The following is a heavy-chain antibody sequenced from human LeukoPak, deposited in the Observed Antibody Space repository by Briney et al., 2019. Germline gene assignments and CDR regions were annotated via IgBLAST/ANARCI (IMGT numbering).Heavy chain of an antibody. D-gene: IGHD2-2*01. Sequence: SETLSLTCTVAGDSITTYFWSWIRQPPGKGLEWIAYINYSGTTNYNPSSKSRVTTSVDTSKSQIALKLSSATAADTAVYYWARDRAMPTAPGYWFDPRGQGTLVTVSS. CDR1: GDSITTYF. CDR2: INYSGTT. J-gene: IGHJ5*02. CDR3: ARDRAMPTAPGYWFDP. V-gene: IGHV4-59*01.